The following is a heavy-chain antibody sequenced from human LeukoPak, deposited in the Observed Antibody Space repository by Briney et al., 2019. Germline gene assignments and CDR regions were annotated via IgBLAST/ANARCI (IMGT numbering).Heavy chain of an antibody. V-gene: IGHV3-48*03. CDR1: GFTFSDFE. J-gene: IGHJ4*02. D-gene: IGHD5-18*01. Sequence: GGSLRLSCAASGFTFSDFEMNWVRQAPGKGLEWISYISTSGASTYYADSVKGRFTVSRDNAKNSMFLRMDTLRADDTAVYYCARERGYNYGYSGYYDQWGQGILVTVSS. CDR3: ARERGYNYGYSGYYDQ. CDR2: ISTSGAST.